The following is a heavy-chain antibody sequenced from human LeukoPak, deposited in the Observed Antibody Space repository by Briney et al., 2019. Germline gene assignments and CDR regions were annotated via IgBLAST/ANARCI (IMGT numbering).Heavy chain of an antibody. CDR1: GFTFNTYA. CDR3: AGSSNWYPLSIDY. D-gene: IGHD6-13*01. Sequence: GGSLRLSCAASGFTFNTYAMSWVRQAPGKGLEWASSITDGDDTTYYADSVKGRITISTDNSKNTVYLQMNSLRAEDTAIYFCAGSSNWYPLSIDYWGQGTLVTVSS. J-gene: IGHJ4*02. CDR2: ITDGDDTT. V-gene: IGHV3-23*01.